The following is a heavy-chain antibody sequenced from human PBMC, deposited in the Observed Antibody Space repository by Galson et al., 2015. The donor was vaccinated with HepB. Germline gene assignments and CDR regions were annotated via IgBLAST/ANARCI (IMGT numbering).Heavy chain of an antibody. V-gene: IGHV1-18*01. CDR2: IGTYNGNT. J-gene: IGHJ4*02. CDR3: AKGGSRTIDY. Sequence: SVKVSCKASGYTFTNYGITWARQAPGQGLEWMGWIGTYNGNTNYAQKFQGRVTMTTDTSTSTAYMELRSLRSDDTAVYYCAKGGSRTIDYWGQGTLVAVSS. D-gene: IGHD1-26*01. CDR1: GYTFTNYG.